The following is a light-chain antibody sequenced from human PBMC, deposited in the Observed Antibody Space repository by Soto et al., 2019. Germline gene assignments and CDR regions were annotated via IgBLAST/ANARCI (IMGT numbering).Light chain of an antibody. Sequence: QSALTQPPSVSGSPGQSITFSCTGTSSDVGTFNLVSWYQQHPGKAPKLMIYEVSNCPSGVSNRFSGSKSGNTASLTISGLQAEDEADYYCCSYAAGNTYVFGTGTKVTVL. J-gene: IGLJ1*01. CDR3: CSYAAGNTYV. CDR1: SSDVGTFNL. CDR2: EVS. V-gene: IGLV2-23*02.